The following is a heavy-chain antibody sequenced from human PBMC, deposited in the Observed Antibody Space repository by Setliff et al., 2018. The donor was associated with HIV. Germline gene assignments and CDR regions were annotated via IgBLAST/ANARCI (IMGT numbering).Heavy chain of an antibody. CDR1: GYNFNTDW. J-gene: IGHJ6*03. D-gene: IGHD4-17*01. CDR2: IFPGDSDT. CDR3: AGLRGDYVGQYYYYMDV. Sequence: GESLKISCKGPGYNFNTDWIAWVRQKPGKGLEWMGSIFPGDSDTKYSPSSEGQVTISADKSISTAYLKWSRLRASDTGIYYCAGLRGDYVGQYYYYMDVWGEGTTVTVSS. V-gene: IGHV5-51*01.